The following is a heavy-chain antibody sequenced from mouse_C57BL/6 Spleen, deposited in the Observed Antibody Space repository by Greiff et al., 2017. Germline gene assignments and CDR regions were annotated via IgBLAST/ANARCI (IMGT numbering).Heavy chain of an antibody. CDR2: INPNNGGT. CDR1: GYTFTDYN. V-gene: IGHV1-18*01. D-gene: IGHD2-5*01. Sequence: VQLQQSGPELVKPGASVKIPCKASGYTFTDYNMDWVKQSHGKSLEWIGDINPNNGGTIYNQKFKGKATLSVDKSSSTVYMELRSLNSEDTAVYYCASSYSNNPRCYLDYGGQGTSLTVSS. CDR3: ASSYSNNPRCYLDY. J-gene: IGHJ2*02.